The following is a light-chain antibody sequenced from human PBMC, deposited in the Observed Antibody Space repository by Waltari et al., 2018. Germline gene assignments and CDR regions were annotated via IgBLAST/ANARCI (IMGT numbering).Light chain of an antibody. J-gene: IGKJ2*01. V-gene: IGKV4-1*01. CDR3: QQYYSTPHT. CDR2: WAT. Sequence: DIVLTQSPDSLSVSLGERAPINCRSSHSLLYDTNYKNYLAWYQQKPGQPPKLLIYWATTRESGVPVRFSGGVSGTDFTLTISGLQIEDVAVYYCQQYYSTPHTFGQGTKLEIK. CDR1: HSLLYDTNYKNY.